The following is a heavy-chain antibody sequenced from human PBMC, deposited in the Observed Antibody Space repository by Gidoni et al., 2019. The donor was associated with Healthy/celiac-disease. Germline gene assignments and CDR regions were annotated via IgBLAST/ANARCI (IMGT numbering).Heavy chain of an antibody. CDR1: GGSISSYY. V-gene: IGHV4-59*01. CDR2: IYYSGRP. J-gene: IGHJ4*02. Sequence: HVQLQESGPVLVEPSETLSLTCTVSGGSISSYYWSWFRQPPGKGLEWIGYIYYSGRPNYNPSLKSRVTISVDTSKNQVSLKLSSVTAADTAVYYGARFTYNWNYYFDYWGQGTLVTVSS. D-gene: IGHD1-7*01. CDR3: ARFTYNWNYYFDY.